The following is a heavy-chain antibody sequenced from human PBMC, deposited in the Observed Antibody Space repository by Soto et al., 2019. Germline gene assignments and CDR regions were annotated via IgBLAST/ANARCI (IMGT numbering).Heavy chain of an antibody. CDR1: GFTFSDSA. V-gene: IGHV3-73*01. CDR2: IRSKPYSYAT. CDR3: ARDVLSY. D-gene: IGHD2-8*01. J-gene: IGHJ1*01. Sequence: LRLSCAASGFTFSDSAIHWVRQAPGKGLEWVGRIRSKPYSYATEYAASVKGRFTISRDDSRNTAHLQMNSLKTEDTAVYYCARDVLSYCGQRTPVPVSS.